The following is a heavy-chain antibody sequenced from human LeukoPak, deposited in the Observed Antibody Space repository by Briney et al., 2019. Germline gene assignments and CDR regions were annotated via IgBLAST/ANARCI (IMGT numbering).Heavy chain of an antibody. V-gene: IGHV4-34*01. Sequence: SETLSLTCAVYGGSFSGYYWSWIRQPPGKGLEWIGEINHSGSTNYNPSLKSRVTISVDTSKNQFSLKLSSVTAADTAVYYCARHDYYDSSGSDIFDYWGQGTLVTVSS. CDR2: INHSGST. CDR3: ARHDYYDSSGSDIFDY. J-gene: IGHJ4*02. D-gene: IGHD3-22*01. CDR1: GGSFSGYY.